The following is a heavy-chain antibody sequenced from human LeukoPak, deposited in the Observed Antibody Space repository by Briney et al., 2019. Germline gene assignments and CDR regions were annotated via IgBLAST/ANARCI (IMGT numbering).Heavy chain of an antibody. D-gene: IGHD4-17*01. V-gene: IGHV1-2*06. CDR1: GYTFTGYY. J-gene: IGHJ4*02. CDR3: ARFPYGDYVDDYFDY. Sequence: ASVKVSCKASGYTFTGYYMHWVRQAPGQGLEWMGRITPNSGGTNYAQKFQGRVTMTRDTSISTAYMELSRLRSDDTAVYYCARFPYGDYVDDYFDYWGQGTLVTVSS. CDR2: ITPNSGGT.